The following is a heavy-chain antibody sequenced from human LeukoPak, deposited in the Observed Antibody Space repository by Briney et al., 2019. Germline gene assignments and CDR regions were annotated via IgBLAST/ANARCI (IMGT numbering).Heavy chain of an antibody. Sequence: GESLKISCKGSGYSFTGYWIGWVRQMPGNGLEWMGIIFPGDSDTKYSPSFQGRVTISADKSISTAYLQWTGVQASDTAIYYCARLVEAPRGFTTSSGLLDFWGQGTLVTVSS. J-gene: IGHJ4*02. V-gene: IGHV5-51*01. CDR1: GYSFTGYW. D-gene: IGHD1-1*01. CDR2: IFPGDSDT. CDR3: ARLVEAPRGFTTSSGLLDF.